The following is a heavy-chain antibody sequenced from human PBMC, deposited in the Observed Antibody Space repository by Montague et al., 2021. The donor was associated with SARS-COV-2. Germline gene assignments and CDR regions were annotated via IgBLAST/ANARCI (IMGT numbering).Heavy chain of an antibody. V-gene: IGHV4-4*07. CDR3: ARAIWHLDV. J-gene: IGHJ2*01. Sequence: SETLSLTCSVSGDSISRYYWSWIRQSDGRGLEWIGRIYTGGYVNYNPALQSRVSMSVDTSKSQLSLNVTSVTAADTAVYYCARAIWHLDVWGRGILVTVSS. CDR1: GDSISRYY. CDR2: IYTGGYV.